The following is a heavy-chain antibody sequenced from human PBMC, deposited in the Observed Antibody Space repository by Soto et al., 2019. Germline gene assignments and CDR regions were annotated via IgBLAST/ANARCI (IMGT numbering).Heavy chain of an antibody. Sequence: LSLTCAVSGGSISSGGYSWSWIRQPPGKGLEWIGYIYHSGSTYYDPSLKSRVTISVDRSKNQFSLKLSSVTAADTAVYYCASRIPILTAYNVWGQGTTVTVSS. CDR3: ASRIPILTAYNV. CDR2: IYHSGST. D-gene: IGHD3-9*01. J-gene: IGHJ6*02. CDR1: GGSISSGGYS. V-gene: IGHV4-30-2*01.